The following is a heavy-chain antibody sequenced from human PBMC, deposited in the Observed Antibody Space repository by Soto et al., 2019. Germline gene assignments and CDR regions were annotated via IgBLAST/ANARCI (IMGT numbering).Heavy chain of an antibody. V-gene: IGHV4-59*10. Sequence: SETLSLTCSVSGASITSYYWSWIRQSAGEGLQWIGRVYARGATNYNPSLKSRVTISGDTSKNQFSLRLTSVTAADTAVYYCARSSGDDFFYYGMDVWGHGTTVTVSS. CDR3: ARSSGDDFFYYGMDV. CDR2: VYARGAT. D-gene: IGHD4-17*01. CDR1: GASITSYY. J-gene: IGHJ6*02.